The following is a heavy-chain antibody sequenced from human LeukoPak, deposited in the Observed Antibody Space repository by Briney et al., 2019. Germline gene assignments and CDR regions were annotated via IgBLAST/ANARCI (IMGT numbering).Heavy chain of an antibody. CDR3: ASSAVATRITDY. Sequence: ASVKVSCKASGYTFTSYYMHWVRQAPGQGLERMGIVNPSGGSTSYAQKFQGRVTMTRDTSTSTVYMELSSLRSEDTAVYYCASSAVATRITDYWGQGTLVTVSS. V-gene: IGHV1-46*01. CDR2: VNPSGGST. D-gene: IGHD6-19*01. J-gene: IGHJ4*02. CDR1: GYTFTSYY.